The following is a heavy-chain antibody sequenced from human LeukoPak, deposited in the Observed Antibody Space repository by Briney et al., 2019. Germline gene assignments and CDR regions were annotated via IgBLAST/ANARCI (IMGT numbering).Heavy chain of an antibody. CDR3: ARARSGWYLGQFDY. Sequence: GWSLRLSCVVSGFTFSSYAMHWVRQAPGKGLEGVAVISYDGSNKYYADSVKGRFTISRDNSKNTLYLQMNSLRAEDTAVYYCARARSGWYLGQFDYWGQGTLVTVSS. V-gene: IGHV3-30*04. D-gene: IGHD6-19*01. J-gene: IGHJ4*02. CDR2: ISYDGSNK. CDR1: GFTFSSYA.